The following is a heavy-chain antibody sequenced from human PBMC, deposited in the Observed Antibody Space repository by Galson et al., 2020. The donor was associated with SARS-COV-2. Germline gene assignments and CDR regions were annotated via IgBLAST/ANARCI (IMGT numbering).Heavy chain of an antibody. J-gene: IGHJ6*02. V-gene: IGHV3-23*01. CDR2: ISGYGTST. CDR3: AKSFNSADLLVPGVVPGPPVQNDYYCSGLDV. CDR1: GFTFTNYA. D-gene: IGHD2-8*02. Sequence: GESLKISCAASGFTFTNYALSWVRQAPGKGLEWVSSISGYGTSTYYADSVKGRFTVSRDNARNTLYLQMNSLRAEDTAVYFCAKSFNSADLLVPGVVPGPPVQNDYYCSGLDVWGQGTTVTVSS.